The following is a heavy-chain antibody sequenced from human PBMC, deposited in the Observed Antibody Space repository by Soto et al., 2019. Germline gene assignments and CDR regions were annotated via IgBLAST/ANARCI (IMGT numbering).Heavy chain of an antibody. CDR1: GFKFSDYY. D-gene: IGHD2-15*01. V-gene: IGHV3-11*01. CDR2: ISSSGTGI. J-gene: IGHJ3*02. Sequence: GGSLRLSCAASGFKFSDYYMIWIRQAPGKGLEWVAYISSSGTGIYYPDSVKGRFTISRDNAKNSLHLQLSSLRAEDTAVYYCARAYSDAFDIWGQGTMVTV. CDR3: ARAYSDAFDI.